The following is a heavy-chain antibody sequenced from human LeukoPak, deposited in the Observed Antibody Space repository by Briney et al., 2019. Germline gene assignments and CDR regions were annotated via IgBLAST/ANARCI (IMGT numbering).Heavy chain of an antibody. Sequence: GGSLRLSCAASGFTFSSYAMSWVRQAPGKGLEWVSAISGSGGSTYYADSVKGRFTISRDNSKNTLYLQMNSLRAEDTAVYYCAKDKTVEVRGTPIDYWGQGTLVTVSS. D-gene: IGHD3-10*01. J-gene: IGHJ4*02. CDR2: ISGSGGST. CDR3: AKDKTVEVRGTPIDY. V-gene: IGHV3-23*01. CDR1: GFTFSSYA.